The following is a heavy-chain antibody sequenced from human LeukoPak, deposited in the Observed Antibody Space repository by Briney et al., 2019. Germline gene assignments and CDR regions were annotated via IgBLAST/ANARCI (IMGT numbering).Heavy chain of an antibody. D-gene: IGHD5-24*01. Sequence: GGSLRLSCAASGFTVSSNYMSWVRQAPGKGLEWVSVIYSGGSTYYADSVKGRFTISRDNAKNSLYLQMNSLRAEDTAVYYCARGLLLRWPQSSGYWGQGTLVTVSS. J-gene: IGHJ4*02. V-gene: IGHV3-53*01. CDR3: ARGLLLRWPQSSGY. CDR2: IYSGGST. CDR1: GFTVSSNY.